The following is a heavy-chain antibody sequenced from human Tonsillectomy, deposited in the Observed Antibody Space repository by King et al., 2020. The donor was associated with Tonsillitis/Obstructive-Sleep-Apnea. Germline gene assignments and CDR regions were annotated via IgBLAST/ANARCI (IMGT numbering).Heavy chain of an antibody. Sequence: VQLVESGGGVVQPGRSLRLSCAASGFTFMSYTMHWVRQAPGKGLEWVALISYDGSNKYYANSVKGRFTISRDNSKNTLYLQMNSLRGEDTAVYFCARASPGVMFAYWGQGALVTVSS. J-gene: IGHJ4*02. D-gene: IGHD3-16*01. CDR1: GFTFMSYT. CDR2: ISYDGSNK. V-gene: IGHV3-30*04. CDR3: ARASPGVMFAY.